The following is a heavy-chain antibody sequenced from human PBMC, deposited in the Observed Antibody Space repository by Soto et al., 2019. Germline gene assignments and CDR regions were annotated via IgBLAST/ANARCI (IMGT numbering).Heavy chain of an antibody. CDR3: ARVWAGLGKTGPTAAATRWGWFDP. CDR2: IKQDGSEK. J-gene: IGHJ5*02. V-gene: IGHV3-7*03. Sequence: EVQLVESGGGLVQPGGSLRLSCAASGFTFSSYWMSWVRQAPGKGLEWVANIKQDGSEKYYVDSVKGRFTISRDNAKNSLYLQMNSLRAEDTAVYYCARVWAGLGKTGPTAAATRWGWFDPWGQGTLVTVSS. CDR1: GFTFSSYW. D-gene: IGHD6-13*01.